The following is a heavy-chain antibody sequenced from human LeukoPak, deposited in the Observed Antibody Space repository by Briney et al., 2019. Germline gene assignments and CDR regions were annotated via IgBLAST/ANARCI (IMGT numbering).Heavy chain of an antibody. J-gene: IGHJ4*02. CDR1: GFTFSSYW. CDR2: IKQDGSEK. D-gene: IGHD2-21*01. CDR3: ARVYYGAFFDS. Sequence: GGSLRLSCAASGFTFSSYWMSWVRQAPGKGLEWVANIKQDGSEKYYVDSVKGRFTISRDNSKNTLYLQMSSLRAEDTAVYYCARVYYGAFFDSWGRGSLVTVSS. V-gene: IGHV3-7*03.